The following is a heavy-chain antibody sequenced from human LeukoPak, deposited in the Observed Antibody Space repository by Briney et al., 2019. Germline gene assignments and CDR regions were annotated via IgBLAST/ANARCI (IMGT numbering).Heavy chain of an antibody. J-gene: IGHJ6*03. CDR2: IYYSGST. V-gene: IGHV4-59*01. Sequence: SETLSLTCTVSGGSISSYYWSWIRQPPGRGLEWIGYIYYSGSTNYNPSLKSRVTISVDTSKNQFSLKLSSVTAADTAVYYCARAYSNYGYFYYMDVWGKGTTVTVSS. D-gene: IGHD4-11*01. CDR3: ARAYSNYGYFYYMDV. CDR1: GGSISSYY.